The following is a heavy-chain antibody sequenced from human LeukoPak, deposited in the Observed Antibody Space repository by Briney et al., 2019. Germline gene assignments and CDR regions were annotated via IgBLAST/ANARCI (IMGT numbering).Heavy chain of an antibody. J-gene: IGHJ6*02. CDR3: ARQIHDSSEYYYGMDV. CDR1: GYSFTSYW. V-gene: IGHV5-51*01. CDR2: IYPGDSDT. Sequence: GESLKISCKGSGYSFTSYWIGWVRQMPGKGLEWMGIIYPGDSDTRYSPSFQGQVTISADKSISTAYLQWSSLKASDTAMYYCARQIHDSSEYYYGMDVWGQGTTVTVSS. D-gene: IGHD3-22*01.